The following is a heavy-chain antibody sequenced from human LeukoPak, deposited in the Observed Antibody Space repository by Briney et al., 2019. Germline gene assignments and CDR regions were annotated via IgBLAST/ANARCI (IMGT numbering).Heavy chain of an antibody. V-gene: IGHV4-4*02. J-gene: IGHJ6*03. CDR1: GGSISSDNW. CDR3: ARVAYPLYYYYMDV. Sequence: PSGTLSLTCAVSGGSISSDNWWSWVRQSPAKGLEWIGEIYHRGSTNYNPSLKSRVTISLDKSKNQFSLKLTSVTAADTAVYYCARVAYPLYYYYMDVWGKGTTVTVSS. D-gene: IGHD2-21*01. CDR2: IYHRGST.